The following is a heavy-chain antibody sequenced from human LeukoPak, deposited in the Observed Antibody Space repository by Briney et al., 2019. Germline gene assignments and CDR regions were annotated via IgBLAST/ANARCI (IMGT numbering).Heavy chain of an antibody. J-gene: IGHJ4*02. CDR3: ARDRMVRGFIIPGQLDY. Sequence: PGGSLRLSCAASGFIFSNNWMHWVRQAPGKGLVWVSRINNDGSSTIYADSVKGRFTISRDNAKNSLYLQMNSLRDEDTAVYYCARDRMVRGFIIPGQLDYWGQGTLVPVSS. V-gene: IGHV3-74*01. D-gene: IGHD3-10*01. CDR1: GFIFSNNW. CDR2: INNDGSST.